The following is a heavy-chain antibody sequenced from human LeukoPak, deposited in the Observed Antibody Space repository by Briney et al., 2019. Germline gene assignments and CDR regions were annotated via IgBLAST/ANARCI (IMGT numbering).Heavy chain of an antibody. CDR3: AKDSAYDSSGYYLYYFDY. CDR2: ISSSGNST. J-gene: IGHJ4*02. Sequence: GGSLRLSCAASGFTFSDYYMSWIRQAPGKGLEWVSYISSSGNSTYYADSVKGRFTISRDNSKNTVYLQMSSLRAEDTAVYYCAKDSAYDSSGYYLYYFDYWGQGTLVTVSS. D-gene: IGHD3-22*01. V-gene: IGHV3-11*01. CDR1: GFTFSDYY.